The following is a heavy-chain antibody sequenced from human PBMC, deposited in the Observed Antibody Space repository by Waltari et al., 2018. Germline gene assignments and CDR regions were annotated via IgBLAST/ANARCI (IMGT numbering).Heavy chain of an antibody. CDR1: GFTFSSYW. V-gene: IGHV3-7*04. Sequence: EVQLVESGGGLVQPGGSLRLSCAASGFTFSSYWMTWVRQAPGKGLEWVANIKEDGSEKYYVDSVKGRFIISRDNAKNSLYLQINSLRAEDTAVYYCARDKQLVLYYFDYWGQGTLVTVSS. CDR2: IKEDGSEK. CDR3: ARDKQLVLYYFDY. D-gene: IGHD6-13*01. J-gene: IGHJ4*02.